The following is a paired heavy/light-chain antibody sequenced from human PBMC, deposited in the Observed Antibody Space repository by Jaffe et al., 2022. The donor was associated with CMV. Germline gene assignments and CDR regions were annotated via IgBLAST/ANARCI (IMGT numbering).Light chain of an antibody. J-gene: IGLJ3*02. CDR1: SGSIANNY. Sequence: FMLTQSHSVSESPGKTVTISCTRSSGSIANNYVHWYQQRPGSAPTTVIYKDDQRPSGVPDRFSASIDTSSNSASLTISGLKNEDEADYYCQSYDSNNIRVFGGGTRLTVL. CDR2: KDD. CDR3: QSYDSNNIRV. V-gene: IGLV6-57*04.
Heavy chain of an antibody. CDR1: GFSVSKTY. J-gene: IGHJ6*02. V-gene: IGHV3-53*01. D-gene: IGHD2-21*01. CDR3: VKEGYTVSGDYSHWYYGMDV. Sequence: EVQVVESGGGLIQPGGSLRLSCAASGFSVSKTYMSWVRQAPGKGLEWVSVFYSGGHIYNAEFTKGRFTISRDNSRNTLHLQLDSLRAEDTAVYYCVKEGYTVSGDYSHWYYGMDVWGQGTTVTVSS. CDR2: FYSGGHI.